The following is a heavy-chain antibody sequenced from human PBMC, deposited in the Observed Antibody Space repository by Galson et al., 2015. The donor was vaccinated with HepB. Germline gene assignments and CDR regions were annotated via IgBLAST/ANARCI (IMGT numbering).Heavy chain of an antibody. CDR3: ARPLPGNDYGDSTDAFDI. D-gene: IGHD4-17*01. J-gene: IGHJ3*02. Sequence: SVKVSCKASGYTFTSYDINWVRQATGQGLEWMGWMNPNSGNTGYAQKFQGRVTMTRNTSISTAYMELSSLRSEDTAVYYCARPLPGNDYGDSTDAFDIWGQGTMVTVSS. V-gene: IGHV1-8*01. CDR2: MNPNSGNT. CDR1: GYTFTSYD.